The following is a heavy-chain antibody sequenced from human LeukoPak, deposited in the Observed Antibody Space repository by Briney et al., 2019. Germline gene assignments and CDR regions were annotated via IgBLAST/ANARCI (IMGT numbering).Heavy chain of an antibody. J-gene: IGHJ3*02. V-gene: IGHV3-30*02. D-gene: IGHD4-17*01. CDR2: IRYEGNNK. CDR1: GFSFSSYG. CDR3: AKGSGDLVAFDI. Sequence: GGSLRLSCAASGFSFSSYGMDWVRQAPGKGLEWGAFIRYEGNNKYYAESVKGRFTISRDNSKNTLYLQMHRMRVEDTAVYYCAKGSGDLVAFDIWGQGTMVTVSS.